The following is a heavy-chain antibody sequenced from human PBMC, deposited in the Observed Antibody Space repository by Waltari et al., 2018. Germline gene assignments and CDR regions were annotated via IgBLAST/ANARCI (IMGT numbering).Heavy chain of an antibody. CDR3: ARSQRHSFEI. Sequence: EVQLVESGGGLVQPGGSLRLSCAASGFPFRIYWMTWVRQAPGEGLDWVANIKEDGTDTYYVDSVKGRFTISKDNAENSLYLQMNSLRVEDTAIYYCARSQRHSFEICGQGTMVTVSS. V-gene: IGHV3-7*03. J-gene: IGHJ3*02. D-gene: IGHD3-3*02. CDR1: GFPFRIYW. CDR2: IKEDGTDT.